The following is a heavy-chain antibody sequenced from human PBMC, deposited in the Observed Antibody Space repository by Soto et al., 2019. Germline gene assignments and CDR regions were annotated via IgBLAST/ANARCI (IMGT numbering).Heavy chain of an antibody. CDR2: IYYSGNT. CDR1: GGSISSSSYH. D-gene: IGHD2-15*01. Sequence: SETLSLTCTVSGGSISSSSYHWGWIRQPPGKGLEWIGNIYYSGNTYYNPSLKSRVTISVDTSKNQFSLKLSSVTAADTAVYYCARSDIVVVVGATPWGVYYLDFWGQGTLVTVSS. CDR3: ARSDIVVVVGATPWGVYYLDF. J-gene: IGHJ4*02. V-gene: IGHV4-39*01.